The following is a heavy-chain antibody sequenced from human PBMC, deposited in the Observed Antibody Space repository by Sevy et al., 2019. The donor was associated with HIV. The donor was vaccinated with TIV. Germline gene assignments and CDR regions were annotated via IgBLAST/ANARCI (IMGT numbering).Heavy chain of an antibody. V-gene: IGHV4-39*01. CDR2: IYYSGST. D-gene: IGHD6-13*01. Sequence: SETLSLTCTVSGGSISSSSYYWGWIRQPPGKGLEWIGSIYYSGSTYYNPSLKSRVTISVDTSKNQFSLKLSSVTAPDTAVYYCASQPTSSGSSWYVDDAFDIWGQGTMVTVSS. CDR3: ASQPTSSGSSWYVDDAFDI. CDR1: GGSISSSSYY. J-gene: IGHJ3*02.